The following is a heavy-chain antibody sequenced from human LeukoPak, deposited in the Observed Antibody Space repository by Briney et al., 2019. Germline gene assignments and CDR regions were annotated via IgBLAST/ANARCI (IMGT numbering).Heavy chain of an antibody. V-gene: IGHV3-21*01. J-gene: IGHJ4*02. CDR3: ARASVIGGGYAYFDY. D-gene: IGHD1-26*01. CDR1: GCTFSSYS. CDR2: ISSSSSYI. Sequence: PGGSLRLSCAASGCTFSSYSMNWVRQAPGKGRDWVSSISSSSSYIYYADSVKGRFTISRDNAKNSLYLQMNSLRAEDTAVYYCARASVIGGGYAYFDYWGQGTLVTVSS.